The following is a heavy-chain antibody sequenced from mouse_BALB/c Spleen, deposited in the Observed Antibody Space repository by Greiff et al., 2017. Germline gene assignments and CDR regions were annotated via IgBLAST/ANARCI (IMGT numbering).Heavy chain of an antibody. V-gene: IGHV14-3*02. J-gene: IGHJ3*01. D-gene: IGHD1-1*01. CDR3: ARRRGNYYGSSYSPWFAY. CDR1: GFNIKDTY. Sequence: EVQLQQSGAELVKPGASVKLSCTASGFNIKDTYMHWVKQRPEQGLEWIGRIDPANGNTKYDPKFQGKATITADTSSNTAYLQLSSLTSEDTAVYYCARRRGNYYGSSYSPWFAYWGQGTLVTVSA. CDR2: IDPANGNT.